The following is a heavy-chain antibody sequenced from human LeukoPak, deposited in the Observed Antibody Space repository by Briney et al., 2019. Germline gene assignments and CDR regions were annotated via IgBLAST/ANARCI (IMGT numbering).Heavy chain of an antibody. CDR2: INPNSGGT. V-gene: IGHV1-2*02. CDR3: ARAFCVYCSSTSCRPGVDP. Sequence: ASVKVSCKASGYTFTGYYMHWVRQAPGQGLEWMGWINPNSGGTNYAQKFQGRVTMTRDTSISTAYMELSRLRSDDTAVYYCARAFCVYCSSTSCRPGVDPWGWGTLVTVSS. CDR1: GYTFTGYY. D-gene: IGHD2-2*01. J-gene: IGHJ5*02.